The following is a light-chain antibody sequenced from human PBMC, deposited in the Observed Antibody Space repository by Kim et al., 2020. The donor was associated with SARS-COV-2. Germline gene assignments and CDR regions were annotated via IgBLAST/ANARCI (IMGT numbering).Light chain of an antibody. CDR1: NIGRKS. V-gene: IGLV3-21*04. J-gene: IGLJ1*01. CDR3: QVWDSSSDPSYV. CDR2: YDS. Sequence: GKTARITCGGNNIGRKSVHWYQQRPGQAPVLVIYYDSDRPSGIPERFSGSNAGNTATLTISRVEAGDEADYYCQVWDSSSDPSYVFGTGTKVTVL.